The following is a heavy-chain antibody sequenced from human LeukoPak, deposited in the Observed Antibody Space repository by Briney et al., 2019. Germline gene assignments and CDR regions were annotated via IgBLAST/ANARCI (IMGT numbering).Heavy chain of an antibody. D-gene: IGHD2-2*01. CDR2: INQDGRET. V-gene: IGHV3-7*01. CDR3: ARDSNGVDV. CDR1: GFSFSSYW. Sequence: PGGSLRLSCAASGFSFSSYWMSWVRQAPGKGLGWVANINQDGRETYSVDSVRGRLTISRNNAKNSLYLQMNSLRAEDTAVYYCARDSNGVDVWGKGTTVTVSS. J-gene: IGHJ6*04.